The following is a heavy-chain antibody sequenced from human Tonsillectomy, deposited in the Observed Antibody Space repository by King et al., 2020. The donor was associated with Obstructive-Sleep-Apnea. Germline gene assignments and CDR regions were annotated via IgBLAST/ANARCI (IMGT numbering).Heavy chain of an antibody. J-gene: IGHJ4*02. CDR2: ISGAGASS. D-gene: IGHD2-15*01. Sequence: VKVLESGGDLVQTGGSLRLSCAASGFTFSTYAMGWVRQAPGKGLEWVSLISGAGASSYYAPSVKGRFTTSRDNSRNTLYLQMNGLRAEDTALYYCAKGRPDCSGGRCYSLVGFDYWGQGTLVTVSS. V-gene: IGHV3-23*01. CDR3: AKGRPDCSGGRCYSLVGFDY. CDR1: GFTFSTYA.